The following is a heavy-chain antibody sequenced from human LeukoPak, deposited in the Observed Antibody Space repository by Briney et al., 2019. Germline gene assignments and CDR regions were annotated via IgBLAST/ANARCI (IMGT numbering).Heavy chain of an antibody. J-gene: IGHJ5*02. V-gene: IGHV4-4*02. CDR1: GGSLSTTSW. D-gene: IGHD4-17*01. CDR2: VYYTGGGNN. CDR3: ARDSGTTGEVKFDP. Sequence: SETLSLTCTVSGGSLSTTSWWVWLRQPPGQGLEWIGEVYYTGGGNNNYNPSLKSRATISIDTSKNQFSLKLSFVTAADTAVYYCARDSGTTGEVKFDPWGQGTLVTVSS.